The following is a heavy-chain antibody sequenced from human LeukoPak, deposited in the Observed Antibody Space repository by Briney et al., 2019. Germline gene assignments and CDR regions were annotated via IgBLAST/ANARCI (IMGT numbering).Heavy chain of an antibody. D-gene: IGHD3-3*01. CDR3: ARDNDFGGNFWSGYDNRYYAMDV. CDR2: INSDGSST. Sequence: PGGSLRLSCAAPGFTFTNYYMDWVRQVPGKGPVWVSRINSDGSSTNYADSVKGRFTISRDNAKNTVYLQMKSLRAEDTAVYYCARDNDFGGNFWSGYDNRYYAMDVWGQGTTVTVSS. CDR1: GFTFTNYY. V-gene: IGHV3-74*01. J-gene: IGHJ6*02.